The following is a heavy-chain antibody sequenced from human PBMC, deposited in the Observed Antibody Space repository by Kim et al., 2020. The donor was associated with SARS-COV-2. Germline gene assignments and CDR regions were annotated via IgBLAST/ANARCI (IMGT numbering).Heavy chain of an antibody. Sequence: SETLSLTCTVSGGSISSYYWSWIRQPPGKGLEWIGYIYYSGSTNYNPSLKSRVTISVDTSKNQFSLKLSSVTAADTAVYYCARVNRVGAHPVFGMDVWGQGTTVTVSS. D-gene: IGHD1-26*01. V-gene: IGHV4-59*01. CDR2: IYYSGST. CDR1: GGSISSYY. CDR3: ARVNRVGAHPVFGMDV. J-gene: IGHJ6*02.